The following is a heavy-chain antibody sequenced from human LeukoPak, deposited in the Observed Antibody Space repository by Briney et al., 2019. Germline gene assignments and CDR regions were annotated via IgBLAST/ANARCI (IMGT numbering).Heavy chain of an antibody. J-gene: IGHJ4*02. D-gene: IGHD3-9*01. V-gene: IGHV3-11*06. CDR3: ARESSEGGYYGILTGYYKGGYFDY. CDR2: ISSSSSYT. CDR1: GFTFSDYY. Sequence: GGSLRLSCAASGFTFSDYYMSWIRQAPGKGLEWVSYISSSSSYTNYADSVKGRFTISRDNAKNSLYLQMNSLRAEDTAVYYCARESSEGGYYGILTGYYKGGYFDYWGQGTLVTVSS.